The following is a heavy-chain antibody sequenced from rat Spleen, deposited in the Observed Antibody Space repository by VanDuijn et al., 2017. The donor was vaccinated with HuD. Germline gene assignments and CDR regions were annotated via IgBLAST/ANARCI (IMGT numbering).Heavy chain of an antibody. V-gene: IGHV5-27*01. CDR3: TTERYPPFAY. CDR1: GFTFRNHD. CDR2: ISTGGGST. D-gene: IGHD1-5*01. Sequence: EVQLVESGGGLVQPGRSLKLSCVVSGFTFRNHDMAWIRQAPKKGLEGVAYISTGGGSTYYRDSVKGRFTISRDNAKSTLYLQIDSLRSEDTATYYCTTERYPPFAYWGQGTLVTVSS. J-gene: IGHJ3*01.